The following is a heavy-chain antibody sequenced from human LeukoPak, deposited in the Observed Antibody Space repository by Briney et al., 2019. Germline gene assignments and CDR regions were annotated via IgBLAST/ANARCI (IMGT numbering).Heavy chain of an antibody. CDR1: GFTVSSNY. D-gene: IGHD3-10*01. Sequence: GGSLRLSCAASGFTVSSNYMSWVRQAPGKGLEWVSVIYKTGSTYYADSVKGHFTISRDDSKNTLYLQMDSLRAEDTAIYYCAKGSGSGSLDYWGQGTLVTVSS. J-gene: IGHJ4*02. CDR3: AKGSGSGSLDY. V-gene: IGHV3-53*01. CDR2: IYKTGST.